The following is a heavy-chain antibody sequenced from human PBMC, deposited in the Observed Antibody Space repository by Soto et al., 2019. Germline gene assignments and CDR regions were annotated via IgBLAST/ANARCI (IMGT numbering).Heavy chain of an antibody. Sequence: HPGGSLRLSCAASGFTFSSYGMHWVRQAPGKGLEWVAVISYDGSNKYYADSVKGRFTISRDNSKNTLYLQMNSLRAEDTAVYYCAKDLGCSSTSCYVDYYYGMDVWGQGTTVTVSS. CDR1: GFTFSSYG. CDR2: ISYDGSNK. J-gene: IGHJ6*02. D-gene: IGHD2-2*01. CDR3: AKDLGCSSTSCYVDYYYGMDV. V-gene: IGHV3-30*18.